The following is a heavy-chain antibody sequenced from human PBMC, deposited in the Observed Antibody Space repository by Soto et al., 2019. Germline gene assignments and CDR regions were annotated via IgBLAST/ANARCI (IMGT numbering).Heavy chain of an antibody. CDR2: TYYRSRWYS. Sequence: QVQLQQSGPGLVKPSQTLSLTCVGSGDTVSSNSVDWNWVRQSPSRGLEWLGRTYYRSRWYSDYAVSVRSRIDINADTSKNQVSLQLNSVTPEDTAVYYCARSEEDSDYYYYGMDVWGQGTTVTVSS. CDR1: GDTVSSNSVD. V-gene: IGHV6-1*01. J-gene: IGHJ6*02. D-gene: IGHD2-15*01. CDR3: ARSEEDSDYYYYGMDV.